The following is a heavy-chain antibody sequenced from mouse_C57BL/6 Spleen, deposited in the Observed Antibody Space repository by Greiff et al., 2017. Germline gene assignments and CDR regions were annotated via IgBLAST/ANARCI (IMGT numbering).Heavy chain of an antibody. Sequence: EVMLVESGGGLVKPGGSLKLSCAASGFTFSSYAMSWVRQTPEKRLEWVATISDGGSYTYYPDNVKGRFTISRANAKNNLYLQMSHLKSEDTAMYYCARSLYYDYDEAWFAYWGQGTLVTVSA. CDR1: GFTFSSYA. D-gene: IGHD2-4*01. CDR2: ISDGGSYT. V-gene: IGHV5-4*03. CDR3: ARSLYYDYDEAWFAY. J-gene: IGHJ3*01.